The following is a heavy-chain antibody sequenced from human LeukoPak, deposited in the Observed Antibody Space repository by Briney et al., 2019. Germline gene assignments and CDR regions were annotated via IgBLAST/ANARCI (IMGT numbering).Heavy chain of an antibody. D-gene: IGHD2-2*01. CDR2: ISGYNGNT. Sequence: GASVKVSCKASGYTFTSYGISWVRQAPGQGLEWMGWISGYNGNTNYAQKLQGRVTMTTDTSTSTAYMELRSLRSDDTAVYYCARVDCSSTTCYAAGNWFDPWGQGTLVTVSS. CDR1: GYTFTSYG. CDR3: ARVDCSSTTCYAAGNWFDP. V-gene: IGHV1-18*04. J-gene: IGHJ5*02.